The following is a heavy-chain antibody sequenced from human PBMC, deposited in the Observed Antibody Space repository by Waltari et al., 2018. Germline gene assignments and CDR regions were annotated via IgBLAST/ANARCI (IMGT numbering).Heavy chain of an antibody. CDR2: INQDVSAK. V-gene: IGHV3-7*01. D-gene: IGHD1-1*01. J-gene: IGHJ4*02. Sequence: EVQLVESGGTLVQPGGSLRLSCAASGFTFRSYWMTWVRQAPGKGLEWVANINQDVSAKHYVDSVKGRFTISRDNAKNSVYLQMNSLRAEDTAVYYCAKVGWNGWDFDYWGQGTLVTVSS. CDR1: GFTFRSYW. CDR3: AKVGWNGWDFDY.